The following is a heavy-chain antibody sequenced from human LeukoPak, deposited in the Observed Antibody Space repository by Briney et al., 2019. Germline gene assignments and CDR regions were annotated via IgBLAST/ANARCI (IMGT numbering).Heavy chain of an antibody. Sequence: ASVKVSCKASGYTFTGYYMHWVRQAPGQGLEWMGWINPNSGGTNYAQKFQGWVTMTRDTSISTAYMELSRLRSDDTAVYYCARDSRRAAAAKRNWFDPWGQGTLVTVSS. V-gene: IGHV1-2*04. CDR1: GYTFTGYY. CDR2: INPNSGGT. CDR3: ARDSRRAAAAKRNWFDP. D-gene: IGHD6-13*01. J-gene: IGHJ5*02.